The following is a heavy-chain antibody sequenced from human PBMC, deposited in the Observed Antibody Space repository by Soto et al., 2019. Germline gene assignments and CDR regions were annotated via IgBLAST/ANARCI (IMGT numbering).Heavy chain of an antibody. Sequence: PSDTRSHTCLVSEDSLTRSSFYWGWIRQPPGKGLSWIGNIYYSGTTDYNPSLKSRVSVSTDTSRNQLSLTLSSVTAADTAVYYCVRFYGNAFDIWGPGTLVTVSS. J-gene: IGHJ3*02. CDR2: IYYSGTT. D-gene: IGHD3-10*01. CDR3: VRFYGNAFDI. CDR1: EDSLTRSSFY. V-gene: IGHV4-39*01.